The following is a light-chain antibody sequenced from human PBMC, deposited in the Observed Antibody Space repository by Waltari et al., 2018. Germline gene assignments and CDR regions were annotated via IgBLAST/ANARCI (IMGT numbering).Light chain of an antibody. CDR3: SSYIGSSTLEL. V-gene: IGLV2-14*03. J-gene: IGLJ2*01. CDR1: SSDVGGYNY. Sequence: QSALTQPASVSGSPGQSITISCTGTSSDVGGYNYVSWYQQHPGKAPKLIIFDVSDRPSGVSNRFSGSKSGNTASLTISGLQAADEADYYCSSYIGSSTLELFGGGTSLTVL. CDR2: DVS.